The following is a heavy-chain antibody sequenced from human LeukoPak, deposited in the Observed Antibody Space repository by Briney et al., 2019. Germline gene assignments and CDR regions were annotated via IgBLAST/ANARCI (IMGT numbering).Heavy chain of an antibody. D-gene: IGHD2-15*01. CDR3: ARVRQPWAIVVVVATQGDSAFDT. Sequence: GASVKVSCKASGYTFTGYYMHWVRQAPGQGLEWMGWINPNSGGTNYAQKFQGRVTMTRDTSISTAYMELSRLRSDDTAVYYCARVRQPWAIVVVVATQGDSAFDTWGQGTMVTVSS. CDR1: GYTFTGYY. J-gene: IGHJ3*02. V-gene: IGHV1-2*02. CDR2: INPNSGGT.